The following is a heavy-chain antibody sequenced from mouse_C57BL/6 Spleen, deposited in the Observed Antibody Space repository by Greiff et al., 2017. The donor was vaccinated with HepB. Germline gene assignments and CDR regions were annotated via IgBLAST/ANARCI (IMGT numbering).Heavy chain of an antibody. D-gene: IGHD2-1*01. CDR2: ISSGGDYI. CDR1: GFTFSSYA. V-gene: IGHV5-9-1*02. CDR3: TRGYYGSWFAY. J-gene: IGHJ3*01. Sequence: EVMLVESGEGLVKPGGSLKLSCAASGFTFSSYAMSWVRQTPEKRLEWVAYISSGGDYIYYADTVKGRFTISRDNARNTLYLQMSSLKSGDTAMYYCTRGYYGSWFAYWGQGTLVTVSA.